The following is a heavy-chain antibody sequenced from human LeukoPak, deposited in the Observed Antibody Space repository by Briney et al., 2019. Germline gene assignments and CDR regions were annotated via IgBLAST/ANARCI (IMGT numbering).Heavy chain of an antibody. CDR3: ASLGYSSGWYSNYYYGMDV. CDR1: GYTFTSYY. D-gene: IGHD6-19*01. V-gene: IGHV1-46*01. Sequence: ASVKVSCKASGYTFTSYYMHWVRQAPGQGLEWMGIVNPSGGSTSYAQKFQGRVTMTRDTSTSTVYMELSSLRFEDTAVYYCASLGYSSGWYSNYYYGMDVWGQGTTDTVSS. J-gene: IGHJ6*02. CDR2: VNPSGGST.